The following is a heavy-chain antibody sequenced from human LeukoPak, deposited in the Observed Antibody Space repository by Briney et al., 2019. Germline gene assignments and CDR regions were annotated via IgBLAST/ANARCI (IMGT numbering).Heavy chain of an antibody. CDR3: AIVGEYCSSTSCYTSRSSWFDP. D-gene: IGHD2-2*02. J-gene: IGHJ5*02. CDR1: GGTFSSYA. CDR2: IIPIFGTA. V-gene: IGHV1-69*13. Sequence: SVQVSCKASGGTFSSYAISWVRQAPGQGLEWMGGIIPIFGTANYAQKFQGRVTITADESTSTAYMELSSLRSEDTAVYYCAIVGEYCSSTSCYTSRSSWFDPWGQGTLVTVSS.